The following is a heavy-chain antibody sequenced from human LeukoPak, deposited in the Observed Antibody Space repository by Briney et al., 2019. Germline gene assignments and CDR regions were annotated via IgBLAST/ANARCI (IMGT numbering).Heavy chain of an antibody. CDR3: ATEGYSSGWYYFDY. Sequence: GGSLRLSCSASGFTFSSYAMHCVRQAPGKGLEYVSAISSNGGSTYYADSVKGRFTISRDNSKNTLYLQMSSLRAEDTAVYYCATEGYSSGWYYFDYWGQGTLVTVSS. D-gene: IGHD6-19*01. V-gene: IGHV3-64D*09. CDR2: ISSNGGST. J-gene: IGHJ4*02. CDR1: GFTFSSYA.